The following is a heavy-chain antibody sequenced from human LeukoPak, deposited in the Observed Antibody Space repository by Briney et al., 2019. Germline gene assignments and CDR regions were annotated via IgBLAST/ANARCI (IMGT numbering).Heavy chain of an antibody. D-gene: IGHD3-22*01. Sequence: QSGGSLRLSCAASGFTFSSYAMSWVRQAPGKGLEWVSAISGSGGSTYYADSVKGRFTISRDNSKNTLYLQMNSLRAEDTAVYYCAKDLRPYYYDSSGYFDYWGQGTLVTVSS. CDR1: GFTFSSYA. CDR2: ISGSGGST. V-gene: IGHV3-23*01. J-gene: IGHJ4*02. CDR3: AKDLRPYYYDSSGYFDY.